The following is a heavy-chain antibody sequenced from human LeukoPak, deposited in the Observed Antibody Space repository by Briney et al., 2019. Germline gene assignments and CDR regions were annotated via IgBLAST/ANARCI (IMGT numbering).Heavy chain of an antibody. CDR3: AKAAGYSTIYWFDP. Sequence: PSETLSLTCTVSGGSISSYYWSWIRQPAGKGLEWIGRIYTSGSTNYNPSLKSRVTMSVDTSKNQFSLKLSSVTAADTAVYYCAKAAGYSTIYWFDPWGQGTLVTVSS. CDR1: GGSISSYY. V-gene: IGHV4-4*07. CDR2: IYTSGST. D-gene: IGHD6-13*01. J-gene: IGHJ5*02.